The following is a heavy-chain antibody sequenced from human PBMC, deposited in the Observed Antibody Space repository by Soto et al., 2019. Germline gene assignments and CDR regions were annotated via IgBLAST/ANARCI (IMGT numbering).Heavy chain of an antibody. CDR3: AKDRRAIVVVITPPNGMDV. D-gene: IGHD3-22*01. CDR2: IYYSATT. Sequence: SETLSLTCTVSGGSISRGGYYWSWIRQHPGKGPEWIGYIYYSATTYYNPSLKSRVSISIDTSKNQFSLELSSVTAADTAVYYCAKDRRAIVVVITPPNGMDVWGQGTTVTVSS. J-gene: IGHJ6*02. CDR1: GGSISRGGYY. V-gene: IGHV4-31*03.